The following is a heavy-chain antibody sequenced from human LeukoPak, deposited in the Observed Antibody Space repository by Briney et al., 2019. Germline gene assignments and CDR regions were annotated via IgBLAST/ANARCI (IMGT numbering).Heavy chain of an antibody. CDR3: ARVGARLGAFDI. D-gene: IGHD6-25*01. J-gene: IGHJ3*02. CDR2: IKSDGSTT. CDR1: GFTFSSYW. Sequence: GGSLRLSCAASGFTFSSYWMHWVRQAPGKGLVWVSRIKSDGSTTTYADSVKGRFTISRDNAKSTLYLQMNSLRAEDTAVYYCARVGARLGAFDIWGQGTMVTVSS. V-gene: IGHV3-74*01.